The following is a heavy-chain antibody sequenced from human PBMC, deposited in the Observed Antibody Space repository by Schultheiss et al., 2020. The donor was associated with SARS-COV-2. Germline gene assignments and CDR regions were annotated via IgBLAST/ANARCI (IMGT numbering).Heavy chain of an antibody. Sequence: SETLSLTCTVSGASISSFYWSWIRQTPGKGLEWIGDINHRGSTNYNPSLRSRVTISVDTSKNQFSLKLNSVTAADTAVYYCTRGAPGYWGQGTLVTAPQ. J-gene: IGHJ1*01. V-gene: IGHV4-59*12. CDR2: INHRGST. CDR1: GASISSFY. CDR3: TRGAPGY.